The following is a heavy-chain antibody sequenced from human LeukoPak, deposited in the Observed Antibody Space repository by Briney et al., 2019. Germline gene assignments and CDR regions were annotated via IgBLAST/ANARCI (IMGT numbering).Heavy chain of an antibody. CDR1: GGTFSSYA. J-gene: IGHJ6*03. CDR2: IIPIFGTA. Sequence: AASVKVSCKASGGTFSSYAISWVRQAPGQGLEWMGGIIPIFGTANYAQKFQGRVTITADESTSTAYMELSSLRSEDTAVYYCARVVGLTGYSSTWYSGHCYYMDVWGRGTTVTVSS. V-gene: IGHV1-69*13. CDR3: ARVVGLTGYSSTWYSGHCYYMDV. D-gene: IGHD6-13*01.